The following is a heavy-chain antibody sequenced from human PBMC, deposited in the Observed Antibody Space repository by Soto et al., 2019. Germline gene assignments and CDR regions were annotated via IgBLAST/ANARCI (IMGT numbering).Heavy chain of an antibody. CDR1: GVSIRGFY. V-gene: IGHV4-4*07. D-gene: IGHD1-1*01. CDR3: ARDLKQLGHFDY. Sequence: SETLSLTCTVSGVSIRGFYWSWIRQPAGKGLEWIGRIFIGGTTNYNPSLKSRVTMSLDTSKNQFSLKLTSVTAADTAVHFCARDLKQLGHFDYWGRGTLVTVSS. CDR2: IFIGGTT. J-gene: IGHJ4*02.